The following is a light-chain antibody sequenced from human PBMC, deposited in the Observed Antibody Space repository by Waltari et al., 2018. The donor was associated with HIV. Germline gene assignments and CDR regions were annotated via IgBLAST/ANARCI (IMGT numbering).Light chain of an antibody. J-gene: IGLJ2*01. Sequence: QSALTQPASVSGSPGQSITISCTGTSSDVGGYNYVSWYQQHPSKTPKFMIYEVSNRPSGVAIRFSGSKPGNTASLNISGLQAEDEADYYCSSYTSSSVVFGGGTKLTVL. V-gene: IGLV2-14*01. CDR2: EVS. CDR3: SSYTSSSVV. CDR1: SSDVGGYNY.